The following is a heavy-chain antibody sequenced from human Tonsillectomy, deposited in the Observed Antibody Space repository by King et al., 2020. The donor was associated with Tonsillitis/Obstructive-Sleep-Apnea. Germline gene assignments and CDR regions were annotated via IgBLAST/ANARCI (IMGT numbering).Heavy chain of an antibody. D-gene: IGHD2-15*01. CDR3: ARSSPEYMDV. CDR2: INHSGST. V-gene: IGHV4-34*01. CDR1: GGSFSGYY. Sequence: VQLQQWGAGLLKPSETLSLTCAVYGGSFSGYYWSWIRQPPGKGLEWIGEINHSGSTNYNPSLKSRVTISVDTSKNQFSLKLNSVTAADTAVYYCARSSPEYMDVWGKGTTVTVSS. J-gene: IGHJ6*03.